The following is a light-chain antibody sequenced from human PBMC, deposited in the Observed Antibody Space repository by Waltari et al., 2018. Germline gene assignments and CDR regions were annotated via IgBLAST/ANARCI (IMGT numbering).Light chain of an antibody. V-gene: IGLV2-14*03. CDR3: SSYTTSSIVV. J-gene: IGLJ2*01. Sequence: WYQQHPGKAPKRMIYDVSNRPSGVSNRFSGSKSGNTASLTISGVQAEDEANYYCSSYTTSSIVVFGGGTKLTVL. CDR2: DVS.